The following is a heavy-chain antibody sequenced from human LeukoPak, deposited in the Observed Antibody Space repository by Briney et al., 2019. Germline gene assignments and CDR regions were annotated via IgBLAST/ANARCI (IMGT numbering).Heavy chain of an antibody. D-gene: IGHD2-21*01. V-gene: IGHV4-59*01. CDR3: ARGSYIYSF. J-gene: IGHJ4*02. Sequence: SETLSLTCTVSGGSLSDYNWSWIRQPPGKKLEWIGYIYSTGGTNYNPSLKSRVTISLGASKNEFSLKLRSATAADTPVYYCARGSYIYSFWGQGTLVTVSS. CDR1: GGSLSDYN. CDR2: IYSTGGT.